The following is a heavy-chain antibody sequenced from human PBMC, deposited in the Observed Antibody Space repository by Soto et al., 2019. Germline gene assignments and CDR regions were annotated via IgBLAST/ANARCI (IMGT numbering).Heavy chain of an antibody. J-gene: IGHJ6*03. CDR2: IWYDGNKK. D-gene: IGHD1-1*01. Sequence: AGGALRLSCAAPGLTFRNYAMHWVRQAPGKGPEWVALIWYDGNKKYYLDSVKGRFTVSRDNSKNTLYLEMNSLRAEDTAVYYCARGHNWNIYYMDVWGKGTTVTVSS. V-gene: IGHV3-33*01. CDR3: ARGHNWNIYYMDV. CDR1: GLTFRNYA.